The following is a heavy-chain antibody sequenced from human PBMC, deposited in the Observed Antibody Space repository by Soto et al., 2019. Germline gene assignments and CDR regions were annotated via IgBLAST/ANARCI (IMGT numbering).Heavy chain of an antibody. CDR1: GYSFTSYW. J-gene: IGHJ6*02. V-gene: IGHV5-10-1*01. Sequence: GESLKISCKGSGYSFTSYWISWVRQMPGKGLEWMGRIDPSDSYTNYSPSFQGHVTISADKSISTAYLQWSSLKASDTAMYYCARDHIVVVPAAIRAYYYYGMDVWGQGTTVTVSS. D-gene: IGHD2-2*02. CDR2: IDPSDSYT. CDR3: ARDHIVVVPAAIRAYYYYGMDV.